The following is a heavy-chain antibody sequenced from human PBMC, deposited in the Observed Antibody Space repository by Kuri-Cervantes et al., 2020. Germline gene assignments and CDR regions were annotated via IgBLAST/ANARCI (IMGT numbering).Heavy chain of an antibody. CDR3: ARDRFADYIGYSYGYPWFDP. J-gene: IGHJ5*02. CDR2: INPNSGGT. Sequence: ASVKVSCKASGYTFTGYYMHWVRQAPGQGLEWMGWINPNSGGTNYAQKFQGRVTMTRDTSISTAYMELSRLRSDDTAVYYCARDRFADYIGYSYGYPWFDPWGQGTLVTVSS. V-gene: IGHV1-2*02. CDR1: GYTFTGYY. D-gene: IGHD5-18*01.